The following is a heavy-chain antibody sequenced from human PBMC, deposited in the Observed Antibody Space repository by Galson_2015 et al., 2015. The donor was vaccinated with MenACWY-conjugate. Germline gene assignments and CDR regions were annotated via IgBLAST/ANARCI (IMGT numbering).Heavy chain of an antibody. J-gene: IGHJ4*02. D-gene: IGHD1-1*01. CDR3: ARDNNWSFDS. CDR1: GFTFNNYW. V-gene: IGHV3-74*01. Sequence: SLRLSCAASGFTFNNYWMHWVRHPPGKGLEWISYIKADGSFSNYADSVKGRFTISTDNAKNMVYLQMDGLGDEDTAVYFCARDNNWSFDSWGQGTLVTASS. CDR2: IKADGSFS.